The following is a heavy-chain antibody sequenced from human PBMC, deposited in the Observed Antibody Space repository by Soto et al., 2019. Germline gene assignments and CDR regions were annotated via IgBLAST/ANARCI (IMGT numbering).Heavy chain of an antibody. CDR3: AREKEDDSGDYNAFDI. CDR1: GDSINNGDCY. J-gene: IGHJ3*02. Sequence: QVQLQESGPGLVKPSQTLSLTCTVSGDSINNGDCYWSWLRQLPGKGLEWIGYIYYSGTKYYNPSLKSRVSMSVDTSQNQFSLNLTSVTAADTAVYYCAREKEDDSGDYNAFDIWGQGTVVTVSS. V-gene: IGHV4-31*03. CDR2: IYYSGTK. D-gene: IGHD4-17*01.